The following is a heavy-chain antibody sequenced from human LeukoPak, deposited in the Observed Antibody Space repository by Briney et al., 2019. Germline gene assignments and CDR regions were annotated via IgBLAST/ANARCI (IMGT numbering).Heavy chain of an antibody. Sequence: GSLRLSCAASGFTFSSYEMNWVRQAPGKGLEWVSYISSSGSTIYYADSVKGRFTISRDNAKNTLYLQMNSLRPEDTAVYYCARDLANRADWGQGTLVTVSS. J-gene: IGHJ4*02. CDR1: GFTFSSYE. D-gene: IGHD3-16*02. CDR3: ARDLANRAD. V-gene: IGHV3-48*03. CDR2: ISSSGSTI.